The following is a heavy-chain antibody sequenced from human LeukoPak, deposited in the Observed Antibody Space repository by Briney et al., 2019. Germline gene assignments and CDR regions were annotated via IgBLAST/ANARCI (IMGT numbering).Heavy chain of an antibody. CDR2: IYYSGST. D-gene: IGHD3-10*01. J-gene: IGHJ4*02. CDR1: GCSISSYY. CDR3: AAGSGSYYY. Sequence: SETLSLTCTVSGCSISSYYWSWIRQPPGKGLEWIGYIYYSGSTNYNPSLKSRGTISIDTTKNQFSLKLRSGLAADTAVYYCAAGSGSYYYWGREPWSPSPQ. V-gene: IGHV4-59*08.